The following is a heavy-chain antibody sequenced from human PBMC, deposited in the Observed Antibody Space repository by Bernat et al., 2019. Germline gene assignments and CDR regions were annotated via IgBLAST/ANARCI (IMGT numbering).Heavy chain of an antibody. CDR3: ARGGYYDSSGYYGWFDP. V-gene: IGHV3-11*06. Sequence: QVQLVESGGGLVKPGGSLRLSCAASGFTFSDYYMSWIRQAPGKGLEWVSYISSSSSYTHYADSVKGRFTISRDNAKNSLYLQMNSLRAEDTAVYYCARGGYYDSSGYYGWFDPWGQGTLVTVSS. CDR2: ISSSSSYT. J-gene: IGHJ5*02. D-gene: IGHD3-22*01. CDR1: GFTFSDYY.